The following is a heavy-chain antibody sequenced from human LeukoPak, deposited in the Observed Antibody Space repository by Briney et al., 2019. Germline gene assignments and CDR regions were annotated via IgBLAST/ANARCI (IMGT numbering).Heavy chain of an antibody. J-gene: IGHJ4*02. CDR1: GGSISSYY. Sequence: SETLSLTCAVSGGSISSYYWGWIRQPPGKGLEWIGSIYYSGSTYYNPSLRSRVTISADTSKNQFSLILSFVTAADTAVYYCARRWGTGTRRFDYWGQGTLVTVSS. V-gene: IGHV4-39*01. CDR2: IYYSGST. D-gene: IGHD3-10*01. CDR3: ARRWGTGTRRFDY.